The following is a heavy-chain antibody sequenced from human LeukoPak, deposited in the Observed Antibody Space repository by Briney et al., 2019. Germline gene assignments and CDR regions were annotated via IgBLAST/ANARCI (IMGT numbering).Heavy chain of an antibody. CDR2: IHYSGSS. V-gene: IGHV4-39*01. CDR3: VRHISANTGYFDS. Sequence: SETLSLTYTISDGSVSSGTYYWGWIRQSPGKGLEWIGSIHYSGSSYYNPSLKSRAAIFVDTSRDQVSMDLSYVTAADTALYYCVRHISANTGYFDSCGQGTLVTVSS. CDR1: DGSVSSGTYY. J-gene: IGHJ4*02.